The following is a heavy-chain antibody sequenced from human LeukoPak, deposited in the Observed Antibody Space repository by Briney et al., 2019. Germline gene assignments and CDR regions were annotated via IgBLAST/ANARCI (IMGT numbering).Heavy chain of an antibody. Sequence: PGGSLRLSCAGSGFTFSDYYMTWIRQAPGKGLEWVSYTSSSGSNTHYSDAVKGRFTVSRDNPKSSLYLQMNSLRAEDTAVYYCARDGQLIPFDYWGQGTLVTVSS. CDR3: ARDGQLIPFDY. CDR2: TSSSGSNT. V-gene: IGHV3-11*06. D-gene: IGHD6-6*01. CDR1: GFTFSDYY. J-gene: IGHJ4*02.